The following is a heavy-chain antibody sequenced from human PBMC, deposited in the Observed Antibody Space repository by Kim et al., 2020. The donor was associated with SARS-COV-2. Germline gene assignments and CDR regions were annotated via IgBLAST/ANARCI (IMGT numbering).Heavy chain of an antibody. V-gene: IGHV3-21*01. D-gene: IGHD5-12*01. CDR3: ARDGLRWLQLGYYYYGMDV. CDR2: ISSSSSYI. Sequence: GGSLRLSCAASGFTFSSYSMNWVRQAPGKGLEWVSSISSSSSYIYYADSVKGRFTISRDNAKNSLYLQMNSLRAEDTAVYYCARDGLRWLQLGYYYYGMDVWGQGTTVTVSS. CDR1: GFTFSSYS. J-gene: IGHJ6*02.